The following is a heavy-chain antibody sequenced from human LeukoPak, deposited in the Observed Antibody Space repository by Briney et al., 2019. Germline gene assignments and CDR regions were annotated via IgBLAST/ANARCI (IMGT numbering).Heavy chain of an antibody. V-gene: IGHV3-73*01. CDR1: GFTFSGFA. D-gene: IGHD6-19*01. CDR2: ITGGPNSYAT. J-gene: IGHJ4*02. CDR3: AGGSCWYSPDY. Sequence: GGSLRLSWAASGFTFSGFAMHWVRQASGKGLEWVGRITGGPNSYATVYAASVKGRFTISRDDSKNTAYLQMNSLKSEDTAVYYCAGGSCWYSPDYWGQGALVTVSS.